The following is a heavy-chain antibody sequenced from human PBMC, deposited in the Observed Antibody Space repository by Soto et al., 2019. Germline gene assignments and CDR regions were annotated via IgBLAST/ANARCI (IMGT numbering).Heavy chain of an antibody. CDR3: VCGDHLGY. CDR2: IGWSGSDM. Sequence: EVQLVESGGGLVQPGGSLRLSCAASGFAFNTYTMHWVRQAPGKGLEWVSSIGWSGSDMYYADSVKGRFTISRDNAENSLYLPMHSLRAEDTSVYYCVCGDHLGYWGQGTLVTVSS. J-gene: IGHJ4*02. CDR1: GFAFNTYT. D-gene: IGHD4-17*01. V-gene: IGHV3-21*01.